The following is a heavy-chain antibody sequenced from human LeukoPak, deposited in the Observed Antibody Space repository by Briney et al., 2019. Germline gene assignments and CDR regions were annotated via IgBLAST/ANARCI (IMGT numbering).Heavy chain of an antibody. CDR3: ARDKATVFDY. J-gene: IGHJ4*02. Sequence: LRLSCAASGFTFSSYGMTWVRQAPGKGLEWIGYIYYSGSTYYNPSLKSRVTISVDTSKNQFSLKLSSVTAADTAVYYCARDKATVFDYWGQGTLVTVSS. CDR2: IYYSGST. D-gene: IGHD4-11*01. CDR1: GFTFSSYG. V-gene: IGHV4-31*02.